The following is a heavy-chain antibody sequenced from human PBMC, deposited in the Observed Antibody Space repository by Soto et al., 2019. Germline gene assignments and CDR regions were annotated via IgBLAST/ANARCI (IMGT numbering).Heavy chain of an antibody. D-gene: IGHD2-21*01. CDR1: GGTFSSYT. CDR3: AKDLVSLNAY. Sequence: SVKVSCKASGGTFSSYTISWVRQAPGQGLEWMGRIIPILGIANYADSVKGRFTISRDNSRNTVYLQMNSLRVEDTALYYCAKDLVSLNAYWGQGTLVTVSS. V-gene: IGHV1-69*04. CDR2: IIPILGIA. J-gene: IGHJ4*02.